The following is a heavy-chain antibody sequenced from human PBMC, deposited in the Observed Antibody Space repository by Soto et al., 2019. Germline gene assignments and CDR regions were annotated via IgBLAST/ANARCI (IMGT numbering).Heavy chain of an antibody. Sequence: QVQLQESGPGLVKPSQTLSLTCTVSGGSISSGGYYWSWIRQHPGKGLEWIGYIYYSGSTYYNPSLKSRVTISVDTSKNQFSLKLSSVTAADTAVYYCARCRSLWFGTVQCAFDIWGQGTMVTVSS. J-gene: IGHJ3*02. D-gene: IGHD3-10*01. CDR1: GGSISSGGYY. CDR2: IYYSGST. CDR3: ARCRSLWFGTVQCAFDI. V-gene: IGHV4-31*03.